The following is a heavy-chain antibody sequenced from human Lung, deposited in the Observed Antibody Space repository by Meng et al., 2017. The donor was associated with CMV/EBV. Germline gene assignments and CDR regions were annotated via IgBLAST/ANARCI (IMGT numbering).Heavy chain of an antibody. CDR3: ARDHYDFWSGYYLYYYYGMDV. Sequence: GESXKISXAASGFTFSSYSMNWVRQAPGKGLEWVSSISSSSSYIYYADSVKGRFTISRDNAKNSLYLQMNSLRAEDTAVYYCARDHYDFWSGYYLYYYYGMDVWGQGXTVTVSS. CDR2: ISSSSSYI. D-gene: IGHD3-3*01. CDR1: GFTFSSYS. J-gene: IGHJ6*02. V-gene: IGHV3-21*01.